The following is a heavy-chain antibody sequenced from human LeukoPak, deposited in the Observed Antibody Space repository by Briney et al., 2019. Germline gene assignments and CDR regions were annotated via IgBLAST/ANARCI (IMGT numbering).Heavy chain of an antibody. V-gene: IGHV4-59*01. D-gene: IGHD2-15*01. J-gene: IGHJ4*02. CDR1: GGSISSYF. Sequence: SETLSLTCTVSGGSISSYFWSWIRQPPGKGLEWIGYIYYSGSTNYNPSLKSRVTMSLDTSKNQFSLNLNSVTTADTAVYFCARDGEGDEGWDYWGQGTLVTVSS. CDR2: IYYSGST. CDR3: ARDGEGDEGWDY.